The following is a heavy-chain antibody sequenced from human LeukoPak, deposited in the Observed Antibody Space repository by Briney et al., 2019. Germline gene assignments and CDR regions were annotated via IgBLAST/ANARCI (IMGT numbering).Heavy chain of an antibody. V-gene: IGHV4-61*02. CDR2: IYTSGST. CDR3: ARAGERYFDWLLPRTDDAFDI. CDR1: GYSISSGTYY. J-gene: IGHJ3*02. D-gene: IGHD3-9*01. Sequence: KASETLSLTCTVSGYSISSGTYYWSWIRQPAGKGLEWIGRIYTSGSTNYNPSLKSRVTMSVDTSKNQFSLKLSSVTAADTAVYYCARAGERYFDWLLPRTDDAFDIWGQGTMVTVSS.